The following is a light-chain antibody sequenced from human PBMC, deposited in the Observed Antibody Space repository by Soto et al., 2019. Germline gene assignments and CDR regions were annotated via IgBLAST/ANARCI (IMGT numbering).Light chain of an antibody. CDR3: QQLNSFPIP. Sequence: IQLTQSPSSLSASVGDRVTISCRASQGIANFLAWYQQKPGKAPKLLIYGASTLQSGVPSRFSGSGSGTDFTLTISILQPEDCSTYYCQQLNSFPIPFGPGTKVDIK. J-gene: IGKJ3*01. CDR1: QGIANF. CDR2: GAS. V-gene: IGKV1-9*01.